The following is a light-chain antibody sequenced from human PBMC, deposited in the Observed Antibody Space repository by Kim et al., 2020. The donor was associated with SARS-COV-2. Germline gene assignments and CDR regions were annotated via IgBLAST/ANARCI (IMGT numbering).Light chain of an antibody. J-gene: IGLJ1*01. Sequence: QSALTQPPSASGSPGQSVTISCTGTSSDVGGYNYVSWYQQHPGKAPKLMIYEVSKRPSGVPDRFSGSKSGNTASLTVSGLQAEDEADYYCSSFGDSSIYVFGTGTKVTVL. CDR1: SSDVGGYNY. V-gene: IGLV2-8*01. CDR2: EVS. CDR3: SSFGDSSIYV.